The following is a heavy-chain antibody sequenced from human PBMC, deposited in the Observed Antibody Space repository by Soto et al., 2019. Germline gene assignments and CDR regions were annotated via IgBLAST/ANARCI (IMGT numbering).Heavy chain of an antibody. CDR3: ARGRYGDY. CDR2: ISAHNGNT. CDR1: GYGFTTYG. V-gene: IGHV1-18*01. Sequence: QVHLVQSGAEVKKPGASVKVSCKGSGYGFTTYGITWVRQAPGQGLEWMAWISAHNGNTNYAQKLQGRVTVTRDTSTSTAYMELRSLRSDDTAVHYCARGRYGDYWGQGAPVTVPS. J-gene: IGHJ4*02. D-gene: IGHD1-1*01.